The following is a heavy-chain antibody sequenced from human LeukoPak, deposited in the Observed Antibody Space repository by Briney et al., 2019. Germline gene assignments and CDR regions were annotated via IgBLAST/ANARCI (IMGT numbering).Heavy chain of an antibody. Sequence: PGGSLRLSCAASVFTFSSDWMHWARQTPGKGLVWVSHINSDGSSTNYADSVKGRFTISRDNAKNTLYLQMNSLRAEDTAVYYCARDLPRTSGPWGQGTLVTVSS. J-gene: IGHJ5*02. CDR2: INSDGSST. V-gene: IGHV3-74*01. D-gene: IGHD3-10*01. CDR3: ARDLPRTSGP. CDR1: VFTFSSDW.